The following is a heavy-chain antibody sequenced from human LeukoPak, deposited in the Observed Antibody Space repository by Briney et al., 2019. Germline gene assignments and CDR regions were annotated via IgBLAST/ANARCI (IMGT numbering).Heavy chain of an antibody. CDR3: AKDTYDSSGYPQWFDP. Sequence: GGSLRLSCAASGFTFSSYAMSWVRQAPGKGLEWVSAISGSGGSTYYADSVEGRFTISRDNSKNTLYLQMNSLRAEDTAVCYCAKDTYDSSGYPQWFDPWGQGTLVTVSS. CDR1: GFTFSSYA. J-gene: IGHJ5*02. V-gene: IGHV3-23*01. CDR2: ISGSGGST. D-gene: IGHD3-22*01.